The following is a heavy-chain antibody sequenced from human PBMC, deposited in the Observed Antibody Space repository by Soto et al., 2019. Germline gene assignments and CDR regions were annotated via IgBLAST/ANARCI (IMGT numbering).Heavy chain of an antibody. Sequence: QVQLVESGGGLVKPGGSLRLSCAASGFTFSDYYMSWIRQAPGKGLEWVSYISSSGSTIYYADSVKGRFTISRDNAKNPRYLQRNSLRAEDTAVYYCARDRKNWTNWGGDWFDPWGQGTLVTVSS. J-gene: IGHJ5*02. CDR2: ISSSGSTI. CDR1: GFTFSDYY. V-gene: IGHV3-11*01. CDR3: ARDRKNWTNWGGDWFDP. D-gene: IGHD7-27*01.